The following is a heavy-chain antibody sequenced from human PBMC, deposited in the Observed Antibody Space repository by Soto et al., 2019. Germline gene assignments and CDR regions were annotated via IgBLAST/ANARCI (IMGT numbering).Heavy chain of an antibody. CDR2: IYPGDSDT. Sequence: GESLKISCKGSGYSFTSYWLAWVRQMPVKGLEWMGIIYPGDSDTRYSPSFQGQVTISADKSISTAYLQWSSLKASDTALYHCARAFVYRRDGYNSFDYWGQGILVTVSS. D-gene: IGHD5-12*01. J-gene: IGHJ4*02. V-gene: IGHV5-51*01. CDR1: GYSFTSYW. CDR3: ARAFVYRRDGYNSFDY.